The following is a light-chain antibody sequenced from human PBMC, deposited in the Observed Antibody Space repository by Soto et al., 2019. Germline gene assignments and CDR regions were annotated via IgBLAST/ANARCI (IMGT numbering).Light chain of an antibody. V-gene: IGKV1-9*01. Sequence: DIQLTQSPSFLSASVGDRVTIAGMASQGISSFLVWYQQKPGKAPKVLIYAASTLQSGVPSRFSGSGSGTAFTLTISSLTPEDYATDDGQQHNSFPRAFGQGTTLEIK. CDR3: QQHNSFPRA. CDR1: QGISSF. CDR2: AAS. J-gene: IGKJ2*01.